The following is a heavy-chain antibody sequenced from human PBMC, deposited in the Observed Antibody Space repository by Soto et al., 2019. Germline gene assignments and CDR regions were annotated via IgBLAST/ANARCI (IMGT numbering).Heavy chain of an antibody. CDR3: ARHLSVLGVFDF. CDR1: GDFNTNFY. Sequence: QVQLQESGPGLVKPSETLSLTCTVSGDFNTNFYWSWIRQSPGKGLEWMGFIYSSGSTRYNPSLKSRITMSLDTSKNQFSLRLSSVAAADTAVYYCARHLSVLGVFDFWGQGTQVTVSS. J-gene: IGHJ4*02. V-gene: IGHV4-59*08. D-gene: IGHD3-10*01. CDR2: IYSSGST.